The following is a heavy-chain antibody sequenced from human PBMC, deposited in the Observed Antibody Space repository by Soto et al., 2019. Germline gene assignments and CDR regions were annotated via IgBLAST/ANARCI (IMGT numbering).Heavy chain of an antibody. CDR2: IKSKTDGGTT. D-gene: IGHD3-10*01. CDR3: TTPTTSDMTMAHYYYYYGMDV. CDR1: GFTFSNAW. V-gene: IGHV3-15*07. J-gene: IGHJ6*02. Sequence: GGSLRLSCAASGFTFSNAWMNWVRQAPGKGLEWVGRIKSKTDGGTTDYAAPVKGRFTISRDDSKNTLYLQMNSLKTEDTAVYYCTTPTTSDMTMAHYYYYYGMDVWGQGTTVTVSS.